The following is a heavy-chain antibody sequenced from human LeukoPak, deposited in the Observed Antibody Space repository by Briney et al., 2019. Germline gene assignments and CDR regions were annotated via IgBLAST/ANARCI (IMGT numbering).Heavy chain of an antibody. Sequence: PGGSLRLSCAASGFTVSSNYMSWVRQAPGKGLEWVSVICSGGSTYYADSVKGRFTISRDNSKNTLYLQMNSLRAEDTAVYYCARTLPGIAVAGTDLAFDYWGQGTLVTVSS. D-gene: IGHD6-19*01. CDR1: GFTVSSNY. CDR3: ARTLPGIAVAGTDLAFDY. J-gene: IGHJ4*02. V-gene: IGHV3-53*01. CDR2: ICSGGST.